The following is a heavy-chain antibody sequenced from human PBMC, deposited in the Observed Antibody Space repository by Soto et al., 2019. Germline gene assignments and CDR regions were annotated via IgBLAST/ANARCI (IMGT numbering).Heavy chain of an antibody. CDR1: GYTFTGYY. Sequence: GASVKVSCKASGYTFTGYYMHWVRQAPGQGLEWMGWINPNSGGTNYAQKFQGWVTMTRDTSISTAYMELSRLRSDDTAVYYCARDLEVPGTTRRVYYYYGMDVWGQGTTVTVSS. V-gene: IGHV1-2*04. CDR2: INPNSGGT. D-gene: IGHD1-7*01. J-gene: IGHJ6*02. CDR3: ARDLEVPGTTRRVYYYYGMDV.